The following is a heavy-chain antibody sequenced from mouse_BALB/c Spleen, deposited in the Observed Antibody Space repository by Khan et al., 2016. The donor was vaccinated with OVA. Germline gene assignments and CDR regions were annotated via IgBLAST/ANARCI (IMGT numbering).Heavy chain of an antibody. J-gene: IGHJ3*01. CDR3: ARAGYGGFGY. V-gene: IGHV5-4*02. CDR1: GFSFSDYY. D-gene: IGHD1-1*02. Sequence: EVELVESGGGLVKPGGSLKLSCAASGFSFSDYYMYWIRQNPEKRLEWVATISDGGGSTYYPDSAKGRFTISRDNVKSNLYLQMSSLKSEDTAIYYCARAGYGGFGYWGQGTLVTVSA. CDR2: ISDGGGST.